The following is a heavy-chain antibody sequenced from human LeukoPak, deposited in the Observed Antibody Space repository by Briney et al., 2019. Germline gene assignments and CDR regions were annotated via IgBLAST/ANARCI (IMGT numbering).Heavy chain of an antibody. CDR2: ISSSGSTT. Sequence: PGGSLRLSCAASGFTFSSYEMNWVRQAPGKGLEWVSCISSSGSTTYYTDSVRGRLTISRDNARNSLYLQMNSLRAEDTAVYYCAKYPTRGSGWYPKTKFFQYWGQGTLVTVSS. V-gene: IGHV3-48*03. D-gene: IGHD6-19*01. CDR1: GFTFSSYE. J-gene: IGHJ1*01. CDR3: AKYPTRGSGWYPKTKFFQY.